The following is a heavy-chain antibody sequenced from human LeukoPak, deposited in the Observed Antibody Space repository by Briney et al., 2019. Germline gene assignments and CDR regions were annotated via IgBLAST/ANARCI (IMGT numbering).Heavy chain of an antibody. CDR3: AKSPGYCTHDC. CDR1: EFTSSSPG. D-gene: IGHD2-8*01. Sequence: GGSLRLSCAGSEFTSSSPGMTWVRQAPGKGLEWVSSITGNGVTAYYADSVRGRFTVSTDSSKSTLYLQMNSLRAEDTAIYYCAKSPGYCTHDCWGQGILVTVSS. CDR2: ITGNGVTA. J-gene: IGHJ4*02. V-gene: IGHV3-23*01.